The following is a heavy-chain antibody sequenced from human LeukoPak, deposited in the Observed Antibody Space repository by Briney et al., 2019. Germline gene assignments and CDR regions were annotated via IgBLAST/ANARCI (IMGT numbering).Heavy chain of an antibody. Sequence: PSETLSLTCTVSGGSISSSYWSWIRQPPGKALEWIGYIYYTGTTKYNPSLKSRATISLDTSKNQFSLKLTSVTAADTALFFCARGYDIDVWGQGTTVTVSS. CDR2: IYYTGTT. V-gene: IGHV4-59*01. CDR1: GGSISSSY. CDR3: ARGYDIDV. J-gene: IGHJ6*02.